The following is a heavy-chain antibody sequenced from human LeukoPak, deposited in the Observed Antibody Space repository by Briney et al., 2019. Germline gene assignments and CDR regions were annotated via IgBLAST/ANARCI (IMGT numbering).Heavy chain of an antibody. J-gene: IGHJ3*02. CDR1: GYTFTSYG. V-gene: IGHV1-46*01. CDR2: INPSGGST. CDR3: AREGIAAAGTGAFDI. D-gene: IGHD6-13*01. Sequence: ASVKVSCKASGYTFTSYGISWVRQAPGQGLEWMGIINPSGGSTSYAQKFQGRVTMTRDMSTSTVYMELSSLRSEDTAVYYCAREGIAAAGTGAFDIWGQGTMVTVSS.